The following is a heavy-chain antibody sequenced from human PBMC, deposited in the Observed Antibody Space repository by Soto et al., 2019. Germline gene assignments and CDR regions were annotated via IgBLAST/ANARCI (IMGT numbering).Heavy chain of an antibody. D-gene: IGHD3-10*01. CDR3: ARDTFRITMVRDPSAFDI. J-gene: IGHJ3*02. Sequence: ASVKVSCKASGYTFTSYYMHWVRQAPGQGLEWMGIINPSGGSTSYAQKFQGRVTMTRDTSTSTVYMELSSLRSEDTAVYYCARDTFRITMVRDPSAFDIWGKGTMVTVSS. CDR1: GYTFTSYY. V-gene: IGHV1-46*01. CDR2: INPSGGST.